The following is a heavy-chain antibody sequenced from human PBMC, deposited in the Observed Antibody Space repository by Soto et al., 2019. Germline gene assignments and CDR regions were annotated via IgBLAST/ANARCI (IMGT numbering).Heavy chain of an antibody. V-gene: IGHV3-23*01. CDR3: AKGGGIPREPFMDA. D-gene: IGHD1-26*01. Sequence: PGGSLRLSCAASGFTFSVYAMGWVRQAPGKGLEWVSTISVTGSSTYYADSVKGRFTISRDNSKNTLYLQMNSLRVEDTAVHFCAKGGGIPREPFMDAWGQGTTVTVSS. J-gene: IGHJ6*02. CDR1: GFTFSVYA. CDR2: ISVTGSST.